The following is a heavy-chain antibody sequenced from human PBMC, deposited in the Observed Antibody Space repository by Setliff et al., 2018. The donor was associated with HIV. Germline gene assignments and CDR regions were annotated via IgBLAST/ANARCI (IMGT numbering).Heavy chain of an antibody. CDR1: GFTFSNAW. CDR2: IKSKTDGGTA. CDR3: TAWQAGNDY. J-gene: IGHJ4*02. D-gene: IGHD6-13*01. V-gene: IGHV3-15*01. Sequence: GGSLRLSCAASGFTFSNAWMSWVRQATGKGVEWVGRIKSKTDGGTADYAAPVKGRFTISRDDSKSTVYLQMNSLKTEDTAVYYVTAWQAGNDYWGQGTLVTVSS.